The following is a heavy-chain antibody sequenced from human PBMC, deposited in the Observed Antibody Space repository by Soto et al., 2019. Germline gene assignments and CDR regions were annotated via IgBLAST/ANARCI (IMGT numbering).Heavy chain of an antibody. CDR3: ARYPNYYYYGLDV. CDR1: GGSVSSGDYF. J-gene: IGHJ6*02. Sequence: PSETLSLTCTVSGGSVSSGDYFWSWLRQSPGKRLEWIAYIYYSGSTNYNPSLKSRATISVDTSKSQVSLTLTSMTAADAALYYCARYPNYYYYGLDVRGQGTAVTVYS. D-gene: IGHD3-10*01. V-gene: IGHV4-61*08. CDR2: IYYSGST.